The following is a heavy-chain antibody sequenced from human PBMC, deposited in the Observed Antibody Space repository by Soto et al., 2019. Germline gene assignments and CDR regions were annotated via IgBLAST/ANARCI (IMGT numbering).Heavy chain of an antibody. CDR1: GGSFSGYY. Sequence: SETLALTCAVYGGSFSGYYWSWIRQPPGKGLEWIGELNDSAGTNYNASLKSRVNISGEMSKNQFSLKLSFVTAAETAMYYCARARGGVQDWGPATLVTVSS. J-gene: IGHJ1*01. CDR3: ARARGGVQD. V-gene: IGHV4-34*01. CDR2: LNDSAGT. D-gene: IGHD3-10*01.